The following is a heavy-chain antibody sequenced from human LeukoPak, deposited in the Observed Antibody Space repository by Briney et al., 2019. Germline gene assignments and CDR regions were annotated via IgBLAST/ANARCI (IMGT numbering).Heavy chain of an antibody. CDR1: GFTFDDYT. J-gene: IGHJ6*02. V-gene: IGHV3-9*01. D-gene: IGHD2-21*02. CDR3: ARAWRVVTPTTYYYYGMDV. Sequence: GGSLRLSCAASGFTFDDYTMHWVRQAPGKGLEWVSGISWNSGSIGYADSVKGRFTISRDNAKNSLYLQMNSLRAEDTAVYYCARAWRVVTPTTYYYYGMDVWGQGTTVTVSS. CDR2: ISWNSGSI.